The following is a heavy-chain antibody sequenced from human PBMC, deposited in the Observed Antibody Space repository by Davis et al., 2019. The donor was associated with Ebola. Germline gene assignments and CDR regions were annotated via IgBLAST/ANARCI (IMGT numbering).Heavy chain of an antibody. Sequence: SETLSLTCAVSGGSISSSNWWSWVRQPPGKGLEWIGEIYHSGSTNYNPSLKSRVTISVDTSKNQFSLKLSSVTAADTAVYYCARGRLLIVVVPTFDYWGQGTLVTVSS. D-gene: IGHD3-22*01. CDR1: GGSISSSNW. CDR2: IYHSGST. CDR3: ARGRLLIVVVPTFDY. J-gene: IGHJ4*02. V-gene: IGHV4-4*02.